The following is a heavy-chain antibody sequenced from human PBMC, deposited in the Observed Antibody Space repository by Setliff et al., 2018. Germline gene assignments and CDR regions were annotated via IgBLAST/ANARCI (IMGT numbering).Heavy chain of an antibody. V-gene: IGHV3-73*01. D-gene: IGHD5-18*01. CDR3: TFARDGYDVYGYPY. J-gene: IGHJ4*02. Sequence: SGGSLRLSCAASGFSFSGSAVYWIRQASVKGLEWIGRIRGRTGNYATAYAASVRGRFTISRDDSKNTAYLQMNSLKTEDTAVYYCTFARDGYDVYGYPYWGQGTLVTVSS. CDR1: GFSFSGSA. CDR2: IRGRTGNYAT.